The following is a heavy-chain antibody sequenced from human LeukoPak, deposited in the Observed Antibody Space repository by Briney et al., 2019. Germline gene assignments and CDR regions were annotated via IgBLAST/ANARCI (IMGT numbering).Heavy chain of an antibody. CDR1: GFTFSSYA. V-gene: IGHV3-64*01. J-gene: IGHJ4*02. CDR2: ISSNGGST. CDR3: ARGYYGSGVTDY. Sequence: GGSLRLSCAASGFTFSSYAMHWVRQAPGKGLEYVSAISSNGGSTYYANSVKGRFTISRDNSKNTLYLQMGSLRAEDMAVYYCARGYYGSGVTDYWGQGTLVTVSS. D-gene: IGHD3-10*01.